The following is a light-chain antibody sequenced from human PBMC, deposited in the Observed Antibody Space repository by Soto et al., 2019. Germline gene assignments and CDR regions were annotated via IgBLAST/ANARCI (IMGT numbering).Light chain of an antibody. CDR2: ETS. CDR3: QQSYNAPYT. J-gene: IGKJ2*01. Sequence: IQMTQSPASLSASIGDQVTITCRASQDILKYVNWYQQKSGQAPKILIFETSSLERRVPTRFKGSGYGTSFSLIIDSLQPDDFATYFCQQSYNAPYTFGQGT. CDR1: QDILKY. V-gene: IGKV1-39*01.